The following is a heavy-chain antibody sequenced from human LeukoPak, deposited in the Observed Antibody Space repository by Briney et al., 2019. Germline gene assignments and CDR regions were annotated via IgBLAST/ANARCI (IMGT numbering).Heavy chain of an antibody. CDR2: INPSGGST. CDR3: ARDKGSGSYGQYFDY. J-gene: IGHJ4*02. CDR1: GYTFTSYY. V-gene: IGHV1-46*01. Sequence: ASVKVSCTASGYTFTSYYMHWVRQAPGQGLEWMGIINPSGGSTSYAQKFQGRVTMTRDTSTSTVYMELSSLRSEDTAVYYCARDKGSGSYGQYFDYWGQGTLVTVSS. D-gene: IGHD1-26*01.